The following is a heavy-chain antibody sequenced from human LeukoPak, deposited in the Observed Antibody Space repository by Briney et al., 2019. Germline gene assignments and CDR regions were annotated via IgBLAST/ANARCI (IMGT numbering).Heavy chain of an antibody. D-gene: IGHD2-15*01. V-gene: IGHV3-7*01. CDR3: AKRVAATLYAFDI. J-gene: IGHJ3*02. CDR2: IKQDGSEK. Sequence: GGSLRLSCAASGFTFSSYWMSWVRQAPGKGLEWVANIKQDGSEKYYVDSVKGRFTISRDNAKNSLYLQMNSLRAEDTAVYYCAKRVAATLYAFDIWGQGTMVTVSS. CDR1: GFTFSSYW.